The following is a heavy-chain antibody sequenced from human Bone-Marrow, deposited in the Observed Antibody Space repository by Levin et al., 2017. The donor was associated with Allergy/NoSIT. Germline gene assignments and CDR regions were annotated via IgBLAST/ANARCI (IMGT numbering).Heavy chain of an antibody. V-gene: IGHV4-39*07. CDR1: GGSISSSSYY. Sequence: KSSETLSLTCTVSGGSISSSSYYWGWIRQPPGKGLEWIGSIYYSGSTYYNPSLKSRVTISVDTSKNQFSLKLSSVTAADTAVYYCARDQGDGEPNWFDPWGQGTLVTVSS. CDR2: IYYSGST. J-gene: IGHJ5*02. CDR3: ARDQGDGEPNWFDP. D-gene: IGHD1-26*01.